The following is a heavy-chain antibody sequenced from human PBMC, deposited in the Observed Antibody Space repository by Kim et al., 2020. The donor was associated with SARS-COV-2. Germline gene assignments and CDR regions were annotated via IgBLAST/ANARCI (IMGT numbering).Heavy chain of an antibody. D-gene: IGHD4-17*01. V-gene: IGHV3-7*01. CDR2: IKPDGSEN. CDR3: ARGFSTVDY. J-gene: IGHJ4*02. Sequence: GGSLRLSCVASGFTFSSYWMTWVRQPPGKGLEWVASIKPDGSENYHVDSVKGRFTISRDNTKSSLCLQMNSLRAEDTAVYFCARGFSTVDYWGQGTLATVSS. CDR1: GFTFSSYW.